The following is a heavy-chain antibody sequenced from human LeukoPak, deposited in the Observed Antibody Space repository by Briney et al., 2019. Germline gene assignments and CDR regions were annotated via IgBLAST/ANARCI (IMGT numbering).Heavy chain of an antibody. J-gene: IGHJ4*02. CDR3: AKAVSDCLPYSCSKGYFDH. D-gene: IGHD3/OR15-3a*01. CDR1: GFNFDANT. Sequence: GGSLRLSCAASGFNFDANTMHWVRQAPGKGPEWVSSIGLDSGSIAYVDSVKGRFTISRDNARNFLFLQMISLRIEDTAFYYCAKAVSDCLPYSCSKGYFDHWGQGVLVIVSP. V-gene: IGHV3-9*01. CDR2: IGLDSGSI.